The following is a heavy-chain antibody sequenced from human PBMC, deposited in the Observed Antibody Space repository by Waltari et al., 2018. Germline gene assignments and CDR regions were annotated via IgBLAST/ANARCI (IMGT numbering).Heavy chain of an antibody. CDR3: AREDGYNSFYFDY. CDR1: GGSISSYY. CDR2: IYYSGST. D-gene: IGHD5-12*01. Sequence: QVQLQESGPGLVKPSETLSLTCTVSGGSISSYYWSWIRQPPGKGLEWIGYIYYSGSTNYNPSLKSRVTISVDTSKNQFSLKLSSVTAADTAVYYCAREDGYNSFYFDYWGQGTLVTVSS. J-gene: IGHJ4*02. V-gene: IGHV4-59*01.